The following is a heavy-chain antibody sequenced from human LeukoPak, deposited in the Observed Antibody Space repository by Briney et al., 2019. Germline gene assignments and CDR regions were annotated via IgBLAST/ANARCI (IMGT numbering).Heavy chain of an antibody. CDR2: ISPTGSTT. V-gene: IGHV3-74*01. CDR3: AKGGSRSYFSYNCFDP. Sequence: GGSLRLSCTASGFSFSGHWMHWARQLPGKGLVWVSRISPTGSTTSYADSVKGRFTISRDNSKNMLFLQMNSLRAEDTAVYYCAKGGSRSYFSYNCFDPWGQGTLVTVSS. D-gene: IGHD1-26*01. CDR1: GFSFSGHW. J-gene: IGHJ5*02.